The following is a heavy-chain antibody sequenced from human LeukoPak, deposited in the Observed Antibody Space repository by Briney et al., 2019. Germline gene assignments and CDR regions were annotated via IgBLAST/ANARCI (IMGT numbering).Heavy chain of an antibody. CDR1: GYSISSGYY. Sequence: SETLSLTCTVSGYSISSGYYWGWIRQPPGKGLEGIGSIYHSGSTYYNPSLKSRVTISVDTSKNQFSLKLSSVTAADTAVYYCARVFTVVTAIDYWGQGTLVTVSS. CDR2: IYHSGST. V-gene: IGHV4-38-2*02. J-gene: IGHJ4*02. D-gene: IGHD4-23*01. CDR3: ARVFTVVTAIDY.